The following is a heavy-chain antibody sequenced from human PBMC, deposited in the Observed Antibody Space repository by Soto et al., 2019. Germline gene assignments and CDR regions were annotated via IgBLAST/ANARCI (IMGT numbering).Heavy chain of an antibody. V-gene: IGHV1-18*01. J-gene: IGHJ3*02. CDR1: GYTFTSYG. Sequence: GASVKVSGKASGYTFTSYGISWVRQAPGQGLEWMGWISAYNGNTNYAQKLQGRVTMTTDTSTSTAYMELRSLRSDDTAVYYCARDLGYCSGGSARTAHGAFDTWGKGTMVTV. CDR3: ARDLGYCSGGSARTAHGAFDT. D-gene: IGHD2-15*01. CDR2: ISAYNGNT.